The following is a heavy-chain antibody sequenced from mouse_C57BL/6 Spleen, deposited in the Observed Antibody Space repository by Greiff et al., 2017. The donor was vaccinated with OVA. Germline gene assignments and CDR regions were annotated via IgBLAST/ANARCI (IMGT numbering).Heavy chain of an antibody. CDR2: IDPSDSYT. V-gene: IGHV1-50*01. J-gene: IGHJ4*01. CDR1: GYTFTSYW. Sequence: QVQLQQPGAELVKPGASVKLSCKASGYTFTSYWMQWVKQRPGQGLEWIGEIDPSDSYTTYNQKFKGKATLTVDTSSSTAYMHLRRLTSEDSAVYYCARDYAMDYWGQGTSVTVSS. CDR3: ARDYAMDY.